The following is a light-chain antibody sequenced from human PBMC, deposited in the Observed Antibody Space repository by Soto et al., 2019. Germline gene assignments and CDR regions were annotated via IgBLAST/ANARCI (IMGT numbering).Light chain of an antibody. CDR3: QQYGSSPDT. V-gene: IGKV3-20*01. Sequence: EIVLTQSPGTLSLSPGERATLSCRASQSISSNYLAWYQQKPGQAPRLLIYGASSRATGIPDRFSGSGSGTDFILTISRLEPEDFAVYYCQQYGSSPDTFGQGTKLEIK. CDR1: QSISSNY. J-gene: IGKJ2*01. CDR2: GAS.